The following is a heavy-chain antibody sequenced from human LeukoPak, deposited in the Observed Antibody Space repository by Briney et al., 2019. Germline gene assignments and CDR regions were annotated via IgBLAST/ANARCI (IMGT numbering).Heavy chain of an antibody. V-gene: IGHV4-34*01. CDR1: GASFSDYY. CDR2: IHPSGST. Sequence: SETLSLTCAVFGASFSDYYWNWIRQPPGKGLEWIGEIHPSGSTSYNPALQSRVTMSVDTSKNQFSLKLNSVTAADTAVYYCARQKVFPWWYFDLWGRGTLVTVSS. CDR3: ARQKVFPWWYFDL. J-gene: IGHJ2*01.